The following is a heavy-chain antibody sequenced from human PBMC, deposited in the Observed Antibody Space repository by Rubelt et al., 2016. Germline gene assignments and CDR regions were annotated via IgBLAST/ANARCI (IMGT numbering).Heavy chain of an antibody. J-gene: IGHJ3*02. V-gene: IGHV4-59*10. CDR2: IYTSGST. D-gene: IGHD6-6*01. Sequence: QLQLQQWGAGLLKPSETLSLTCAVYGGSISSYYWSWIRQPAGKGLEWIGRIYTSGSTNYNPSLKSRVTMSVDTSKNQFSLKLSSVTAADTAVYYCARSWAWTARKDAFDIWGQGTMVTVSS. CDR3: ARSWAWTARKDAFDI. CDR1: GGSISSYY.